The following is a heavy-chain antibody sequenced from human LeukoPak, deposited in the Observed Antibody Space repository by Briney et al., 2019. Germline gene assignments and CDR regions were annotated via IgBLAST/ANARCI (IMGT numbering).Heavy chain of an antibody. J-gene: IGHJ6*02. CDR3: ARENGGSGPYYLYGMDV. V-gene: IGHV4-59*11. Sequence: PSETLSLTCTVSGGSISSHYWTWIRQTPGRRLEWIGYIYYTGSTNYNPSLKSRLTISLDRSKNQFSLKLSSVTAADTAVYYCARENGGSGPYYLYGMDVWGQGTTLTVSS. D-gene: IGHD2-15*01. CDR1: GGSISSHY. CDR2: IYYTGST.